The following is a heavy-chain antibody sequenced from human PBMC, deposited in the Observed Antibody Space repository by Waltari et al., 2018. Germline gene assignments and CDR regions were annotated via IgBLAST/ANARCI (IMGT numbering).Heavy chain of an antibody. V-gene: IGHV4-38-2*01. D-gene: IGHD6-13*01. CDR2: IYHSGST. Sequence: QVQLQESGPGLVKPSETLSLTCAVSGYSLSSGYYLGWIRQPPGKGLEWIGSIYHSGSTYYNPSLKSRVTISVDTSKNQFSLKLSSVTAADTAVYYCARRAEIAAAGTGWFDPWGQGTLVTVSS. CDR1: GYSLSSGYY. CDR3: ARRAEIAAAGTGWFDP. J-gene: IGHJ5*02.